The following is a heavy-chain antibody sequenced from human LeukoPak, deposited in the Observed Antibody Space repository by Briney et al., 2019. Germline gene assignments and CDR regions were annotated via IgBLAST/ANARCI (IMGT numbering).Heavy chain of an antibody. D-gene: IGHD5-24*01. CDR3: ARDSNGYKT. J-gene: IGHJ5*02. Sequence: GGSLRLSCAASGFTFSSYSMNWVRQASGKGLEWVSSISSSSSYIYYADSVKGRLTISRDNAKNSLYLQMNSLRAEDTAVYYCARDSNGYKTWGQGTLVTVSS. V-gene: IGHV3-21*01. CDR1: GFTFSSYS. CDR2: ISSSSSYI.